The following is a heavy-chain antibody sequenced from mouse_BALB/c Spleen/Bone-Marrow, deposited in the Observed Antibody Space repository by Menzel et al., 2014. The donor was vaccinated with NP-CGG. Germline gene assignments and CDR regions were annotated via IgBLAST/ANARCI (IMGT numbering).Heavy chain of an antibody. CDR1: GFNIKDTY. CDR2: IDLANGNT. D-gene: IGHD1-1*01. J-gene: IGHJ2*01. Sequence: EVQLQQSGAELVKPGASVKLSCTASGFNIKDTYMHWVKQRPEQGLEWIGRIDLANGNTKYDPKFQGKATITADTSSNTAYPQHRSLTSEDTAVYYCARVHLLRSRGLDYWGQGTTLTVSS. V-gene: IGHV14-3*02. CDR3: ARVHLLRSRGLDY.